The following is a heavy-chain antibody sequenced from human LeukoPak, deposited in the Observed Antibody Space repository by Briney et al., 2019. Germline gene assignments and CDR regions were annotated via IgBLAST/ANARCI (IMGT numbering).Heavy chain of an antibody. D-gene: IGHD1-26*01. Sequence: SETLSLTCTVSGGSISSYYWSWIRQPPGKGLEWIGYIYYSGSTNYNPSLKSRVTISVDTSKNHFSLNLSSVTAADTAVYYCARDPAGSYFDYWGQGTLVTVSS. CDR3: ARDPAGSYFDY. V-gene: IGHV4-59*12. J-gene: IGHJ4*02. CDR2: IYYSGST. CDR1: GGSISSYY.